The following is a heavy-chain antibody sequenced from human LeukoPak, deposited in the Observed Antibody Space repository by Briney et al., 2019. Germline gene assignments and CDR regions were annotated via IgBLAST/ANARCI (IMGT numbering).Heavy chain of an antibody. CDR3: SRETGPFCPFGH. Sequence: SETLSLTCGVSGGSITTTNYWSWVRQPPGQGLEWIGEISLTGRTNYNPSLKSRVNISIDESKNHLYLNLASVTAADTAVYYCSRETGPFCPFGHWGQGTLVAVAS. CDR2: ISLTGRT. D-gene: IGHD7-27*01. V-gene: IGHV4-4*02. J-gene: IGHJ4*02. CDR1: GGSITTTNY.